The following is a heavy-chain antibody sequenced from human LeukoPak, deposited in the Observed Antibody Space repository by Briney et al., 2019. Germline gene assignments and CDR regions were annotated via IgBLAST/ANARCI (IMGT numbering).Heavy chain of an antibody. D-gene: IGHD5-24*01. CDR1: GFPFSSYW. CDR2: IKQDGSKK. CDR3: TRVGYIDEGIDC. V-gene: IGHV3-7*04. J-gene: IGHJ4*02. Sequence: GGSLRLSCVASGFPFSSYWMTWVRQAPGKGLEWVANIKQDGSKKSYVDSVKGRFTISRDSAKNSLYLQMNSLRAEDTAIYYCTRVGYIDEGIDCWGQGTLVTVSS.